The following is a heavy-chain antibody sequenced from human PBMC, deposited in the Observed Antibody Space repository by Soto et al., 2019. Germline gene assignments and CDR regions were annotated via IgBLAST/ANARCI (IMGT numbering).Heavy chain of an antibody. CDR3: ARTYCAADCPRRDFDY. J-gene: IGHJ4*01. D-gene: IGHD2-21*02. V-gene: IGHV1-46*01. Sequence: ASVKVSCKASGYILSSYNMHWVRQAPGQGLEWMGIINPSGGRTSYAQKFQDRVTMTRDTSTNTVYMELSSLRSDDTAVYYCARTYCAADCPRRDFDYWGVEPWSPSPQ. CDR1: GYILSSYN. CDR2: INPSGGRT.